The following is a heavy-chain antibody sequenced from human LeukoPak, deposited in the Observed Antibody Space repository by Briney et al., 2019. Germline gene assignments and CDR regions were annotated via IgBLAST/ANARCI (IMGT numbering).Heavy chain of an antibody. J-gene: IGHJ4*02. CDR2: INPSSGGT. D-gene: IGHD3-3*01. V-gene: IGHV1-2*02. CDR1: GYTFTGYY. Sequence: GASVKVSCKASGYTFTGYYMHWVRQAPGQGLEWMGWINPSSGGTNYAQKFQGRVTMTRDTSISTAYMELSRLRSDDTAVYYCARSTATQYDFWSGYSYFDYWGQGTLVTVSS. CDR3: ARSTATQYDFWSGYSYFDY.